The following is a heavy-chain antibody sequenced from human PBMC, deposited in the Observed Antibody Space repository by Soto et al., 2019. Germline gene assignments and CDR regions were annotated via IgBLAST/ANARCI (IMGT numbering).Heavy chain of an antibody. CDR3: ARLGAYYQSLDP. CDR2: IYHSGTS. D-gene: IGHD2-21*01. CDR1: GDSISSGGFP. J-gene: IGHJ5*02. Sequence: SETLSLTCAVSGDSISSGGFPWSWIRQPPGKGLEWIGYIYHSGTSFYNPSLNSRATISLETSKSQFSLRLTSVTAADTAVYYCARLGAYYQSLDPWGPGTLVTVSS. V-gene: IGHV4-30-2*01.